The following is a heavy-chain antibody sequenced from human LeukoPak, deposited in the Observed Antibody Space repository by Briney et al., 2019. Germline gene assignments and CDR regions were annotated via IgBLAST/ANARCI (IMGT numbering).Heavy chain of an antibody. CDR3: TSSFNDYGDYDSVGY. J-gene: IGHJ4*02. CDR2: IKSKTDGGTT. D-gene: IGHD4-17*01. CDR1: GFTFSNAW. V-gene: IGHV3-15*01. Sequence: GGSLRLSCAVSGFTFSNAWMSWVRQAPGKGLEWVGRIKSKTDGGTTDYAAPVKGRFTISRDDSKNTLYLQMNSLKTEDTAVYYCTSSFNDYGDYDSVGYWGQGTLVTVSS.